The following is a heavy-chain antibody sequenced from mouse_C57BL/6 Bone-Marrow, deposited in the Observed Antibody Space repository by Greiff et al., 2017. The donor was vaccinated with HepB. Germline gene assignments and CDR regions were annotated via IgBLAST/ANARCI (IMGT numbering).Heavy chain of an antibody. V-gene: IGHV3-6*01. D-gene: IGHD1-1*01. CDR2: ISYDGSN. J-gene: IGHJ3*01. CDR1: GYSITSGYY. CDR3: ARGGGYGSRRTWFAY. Sequence: EVQLVESGPGLVKPSQSLSLTCSVTGYSITSGYYWNWIRQFPGNKLEWMGYISYDGSNNYNPSLKNRISITRDTSKNQFFLKLNAVTTEDTATYYCARGGGYGSRRTWFAYWGQGTLVTVSA.